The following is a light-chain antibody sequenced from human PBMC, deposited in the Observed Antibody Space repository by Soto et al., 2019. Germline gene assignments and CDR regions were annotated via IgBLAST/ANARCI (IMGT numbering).Light chain of an antibody. CDR1: QGIGSF. V-gene: IGKV1-9*01. Sequence: DIQLTQSPSFLSASVGDRVTITCRASQGIGSFLAWYQQKPGKAPRLLIYSASTLQSGVSLRFSGSGSGTEFTLTISSLQSEDFATYYCQQFNSYPPTFGQGTNVEI. CDR3: QQFNSYPPT. J-gene: IGKJ1*01. CDR2: SAS.